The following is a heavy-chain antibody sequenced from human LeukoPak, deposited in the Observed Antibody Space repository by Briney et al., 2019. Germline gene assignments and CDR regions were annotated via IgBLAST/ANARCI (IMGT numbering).Heavy chain of an antibody. D-gene: IGHD3-10*01. V-gene: IGHV3-23*01. CDR3: AKRFYGSGSFYGD. CDR2: ISHTGSDT. Sequence: GGSLRLSCAASDFTFSSYAMSWVRQAPGKGLEWVSPISHTGSDTYYADSVKDRFSISRDNSKNTLYLQMNSLRAEDTALYYCAKRFYGSGSFYGDWGRGTLVTVSS. J-gene: IGHJ4*02. CDR1: DFTFSSYA.